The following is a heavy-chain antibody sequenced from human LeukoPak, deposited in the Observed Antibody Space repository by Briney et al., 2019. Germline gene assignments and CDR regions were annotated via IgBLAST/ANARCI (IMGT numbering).Heavy chain of an antibody. D-gene: IGHD5-18*01. Sequence: PGGSLRLSCAASGFTFSSYEMDWVRQAPGKGLEWVSYIRSSGSTIYYADSVKGRFTISRDNAKNSLYLQMNSLRAEDTAVYYCARESTAMVMYNWFDPWGQGTLVTVSS. J-gene: IGHJ5*02. V-gene: IGHV3-48*03. CDR2: IRSSGSTI. CDR3: ARESTAMVMYNWFDP. CDR1: GFTFSSYE.